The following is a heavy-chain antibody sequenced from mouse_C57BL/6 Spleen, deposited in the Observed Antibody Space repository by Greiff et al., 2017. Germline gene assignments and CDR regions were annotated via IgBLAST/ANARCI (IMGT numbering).Heavy chain of an antibody. D-gene: IGHD3-2*02. V-gene: IGHV1-64*01. Sequence: QVQLQQPGAELVKPGASVKLSCKASGYTFTSYWMHWVKQRPGQGLEWIGMIHPNRGSTNYNETFKSKATLTVDKSSSTAYMLLSSLTSEDSAVDYCARREDSSVYPYYFDYWGQGTTLTVSS. CDR2: IHPNRGST. J-gene: IGHJ2*01. CDR1: GYTFTSYW. CDR3: ARREDSSVYPYYFDY.